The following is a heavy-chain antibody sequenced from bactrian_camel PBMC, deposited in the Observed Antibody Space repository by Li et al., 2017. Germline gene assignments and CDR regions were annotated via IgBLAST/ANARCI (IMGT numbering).Heavy chain of an antibody. J-gene: IGHJ4*01. D-gene: IGHD3*01. CDR2: IDSDGYT. CDR1: EYTYSSYC. Sequence: HVQLVESGGGSVQAGGSLRLSCVTSEYTYSSYCMGWFCRKEGGRREGVASIDSDGYTSFAESVKGRFTISRDNTKNTLYLQMNSLKPEDAGTYYCAAGPRMTANQVLAMDYLAFYWGQGTQVTVS. V-gene: IGHV3S53*01. CDR3: AAGPRMTANQVLAMDYLAFY.